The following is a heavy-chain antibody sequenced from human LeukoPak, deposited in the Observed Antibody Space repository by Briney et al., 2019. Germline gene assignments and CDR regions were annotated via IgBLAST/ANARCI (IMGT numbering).Heavy chain of an antibody. V-gene: IGHV4-39*01. J-gene: IGHJ4*02. CDR3: ARNDRGRPADY. D-gene: IGHD1-26*01. CDR1: GGSINNSPYY. Sequence: SETLSLTCTVSGGSINNSPYYWGWIRQPPGKELEWIVSMHYSGTTYHNPSLKSRVTISIDTSKNQFSLRLISVTAADTAVFYCARNDRGRPADYWGQGTLVTVSS. CDR2: MHYSGTT.